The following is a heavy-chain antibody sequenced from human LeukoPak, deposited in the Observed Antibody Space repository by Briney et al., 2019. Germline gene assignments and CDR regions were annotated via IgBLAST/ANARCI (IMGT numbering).Heavy chain of an antibody. D-gene: IGHD6-19*01. CDR2: MNPNSGNT. CDR3: ARNPPRMYSSGWYSNDY. Sequence: ASVKVSCKASGYTFTSYDINWVRQATGQGLEWMGWMNPNSGNTGYAQKFQGRVTMTRNTSISTAYMELSSLRSEDTAVYYCARNPPRMYSSGWYSNDYWGQGTLVTVSS. V-gene: IGHV1-8*01. J-gene: IGHJ4*02. CDR1: GYTFTSYD.